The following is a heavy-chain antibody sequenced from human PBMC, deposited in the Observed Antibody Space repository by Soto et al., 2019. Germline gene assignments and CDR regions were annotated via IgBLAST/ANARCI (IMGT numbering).Heavy chain of an antibody. CDR3: ARKDYYYYYMDV. CDR1: GGSISSYY. CDR2: IYYSGST. J-gene: IGHJ6*03. V-gene: IGHV4-59*01. Sequence: PSETLSLTCTVSGGSISSYYWSWIRQPPGKGLEWIGYIYYSGSTNYNPSLKSRVTISVDTSKNQFSLKLSSVTAADTAVYYCARKDYYYYYMDVWGKGTTVTVSS.